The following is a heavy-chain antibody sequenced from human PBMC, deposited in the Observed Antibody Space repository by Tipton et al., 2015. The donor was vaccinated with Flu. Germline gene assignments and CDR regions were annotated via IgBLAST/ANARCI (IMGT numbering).Heavy chain of an antibody. V-gene: IGHV4-31*11. D-gene: IGHD1-26*01. CDR2: IYFTGKT. CDR3: ARDSAVFPGALHY. J-gene: IGHJ4*02. Sequence: GLVKPSQTLSLTCAVSGVSISSGGYYWSWIRQHPGKGLEWIGYIYFTGKTYYNSSLQSRVSISVDTSKNQFSLRLNSVTAADTAVYFCARDSAVFPGALHYWGLGKLVTVSS. CDR1: GVSISSGGYY.